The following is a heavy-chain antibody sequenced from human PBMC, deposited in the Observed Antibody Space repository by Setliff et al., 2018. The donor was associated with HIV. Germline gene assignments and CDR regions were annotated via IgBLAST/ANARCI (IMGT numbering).Heavy chain of an antibody. D-gene: IGHD1-26*01. Sequence: LSLTCTVSGGAMNNNYWSWIRQPAGKGLEWIGRIYIRGTNYNPSLKTRLTMSLDTSSNQFSLQLTSVTAADTAVYYCARHRDGGTYPLDYWGQGTLVTVSS. V-gene: IGHV4-4*07. CDR3: ARHRDGGTYPLDY. CDR2: IYIRGT. J-gene: IGHJ4*02. CDR1: GGAMNNNY.